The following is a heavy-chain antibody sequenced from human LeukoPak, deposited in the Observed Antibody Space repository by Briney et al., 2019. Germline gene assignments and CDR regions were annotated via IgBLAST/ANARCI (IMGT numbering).Heavy chain of an antibody. CDR2: INDRGDTT. J-gene: IGHJ4*02. Sequence: GGSLRLSCAASGFIFSSYAMSWVRQAPGKGLEWVSTINDRGDTTYYADSARGRFTISRDKSKSTLYLQVNSLRAEDTAVYYCVSGWYFDYWGQGTLVTVSS. D-gene: IGHD6-19*01. CDR1: GFIFSSYA. CDR3: VSGWYFDY. V-gene: IGHV3-23*01.